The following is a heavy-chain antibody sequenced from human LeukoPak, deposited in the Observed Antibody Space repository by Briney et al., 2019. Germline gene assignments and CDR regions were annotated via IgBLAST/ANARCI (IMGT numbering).Heavy chain of an antibody. CDR1: GGSISTYY. Sequence: SETLSLTCTVSGGSISTYYWSWIRQPPGKGLEWIGYIYYSGSTNYNPSLKSRVTISVDTSKNQFSLKLRSVTAADTAVYYCASVAVAGNHDAFDIWGQGTMVTVSS. J-gene: IGHJ3*02. CDR3: ASVAVAGNHDAFDI. CDR2: IYYSGST. D-gene: IGHD6-19*01. V-gene: IGHV4-59*08.